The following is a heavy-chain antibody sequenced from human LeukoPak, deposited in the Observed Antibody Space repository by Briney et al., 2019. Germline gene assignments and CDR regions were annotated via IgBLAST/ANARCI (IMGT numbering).Heavy chain of an antibody. CDR2: ISGSGGST. CDR1: GFTFSSYA. J-gene: IGHJ4*02. Sequence: PGGSLRLSCAASGFTFSSYAMSWVRQAPGKGLEWVSAISGSGGSTYYADSVKGRFTISRDNSKNTLYLQMNSLRAEDTAVYYCAKALRMRVGATSYNYWGQGTLVTVSS. D-gene: IGHD1-26*01. V-gene: IGHV3-23*01. CDR3: AKALRMRVGATSYNY.